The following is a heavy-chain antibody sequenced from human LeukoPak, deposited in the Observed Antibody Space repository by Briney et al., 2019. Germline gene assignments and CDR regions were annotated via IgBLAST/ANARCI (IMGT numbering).Heavy chain of an antibody. J-gene: IGHJ1*01. V-gene: IGHV4-34*01. Sequence: SETLSLACAVYGGSFSGYYWSWIRQPPGKGLEWIGEINHSGSTNYNPSLKSRVTISVDTSKNQFSLKLSSVTAADTAVYYCARDRIRPAVAGRGYFQHWGQGTLVTVSS. CDR2: INHSGST. CDR1: GGSFSGYY. CDR3: ARDRIRPAVAGRGYFQH. D-gene: IGHD6-19*01.